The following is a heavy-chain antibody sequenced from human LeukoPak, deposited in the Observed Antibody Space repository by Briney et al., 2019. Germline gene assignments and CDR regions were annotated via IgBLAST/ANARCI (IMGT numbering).Heavy chain of an antibody. CDR1: GFTFSSYW. Sequence: GGSLRLSCAASGFTFSSYWMSWVRQAPGKGLEWVANIKQDGSEKYYVDSVKGRFTISRDNAKNTLYLQMNSLRAEDTAVYYCARTQTLLWFGELFDYWGQGTLVTVSS. V-gene: IGHV3-7*01. J-gene: IGHJ4*02. CDR3: ARTQTLLWFGELFDY. CDR2: IKQDGSEK. D-gene: IGHD3-10*01.